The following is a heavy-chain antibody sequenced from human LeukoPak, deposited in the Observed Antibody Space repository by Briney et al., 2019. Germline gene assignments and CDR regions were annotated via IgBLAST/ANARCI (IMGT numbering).Heavy chain of an antibody. CDR2: ISAYNGNT. CDR3: ARDQGSSGYYWLWYYYYYGMDV. J-gene: IGHJ6*02. Sequence: ASVKVSCKASGYTFTSYGISWVRQAPGQGLEWMGWISAYNGNTNYAQKLQGRVTMTTDTSTGTAYMELRSLRSDDTAVYYCARDQGSSGYYWLWYYYYYGMDVWGQGTTVTVSS. D-gene: IGHD3-22*01. CDR1: GYTFTSYG. V-gene: IGHV1-18*01.